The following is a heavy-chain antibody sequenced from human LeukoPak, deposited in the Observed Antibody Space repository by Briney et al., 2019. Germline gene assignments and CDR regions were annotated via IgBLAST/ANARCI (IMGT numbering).Heavy chain of an antibody. V-gene: IGHV3-23*01. J-gene: IGHJ4*02. CDR1: GFTFSSYA. CDR2: IGGSGGST. Sequence: SGGSLRLCCAASGFTFSSYAMSWGRQAPGKVLGWVSAIGGSGGSTYYADSVKSRFAISRDNSKNTLYLQMNSLRAEDTAVYYCAAQSARPQYYFDYWGQGTLVTVSS. D-gene: IGHD6-6*01. CDR3: AAQSARPQYYFDY.